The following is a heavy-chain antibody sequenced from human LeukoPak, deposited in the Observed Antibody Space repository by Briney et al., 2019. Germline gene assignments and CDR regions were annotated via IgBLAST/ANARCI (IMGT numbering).Heavy chain of an antibody. V-gene: IGHV3-33*01. J-gene: IGHJ4*02. CDR3: ARDEAIQLWLRGFDY. Sequence: GGSLRLSCVASGFTFSSYGMHRVRQAPGKGLEWVAVIWYDGSNKYYADSVKGRFTISRDNSKNTLYLQMNSLRAEDTAVYYCARDEAIQLWLRGFDYWGQGTLVTVSS. CDR2: IWYDGSNK. CDR1: GFTFSSYG. D-gene: IGHD5-18*01.